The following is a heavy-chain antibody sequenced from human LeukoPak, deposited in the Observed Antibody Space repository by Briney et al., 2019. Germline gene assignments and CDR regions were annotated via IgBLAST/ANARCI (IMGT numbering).Heavy chain of an antibody. J-gene: IGHJ3*02. Sequence: PGGSLRLSCAASGFTFSIHWMHWVRKAPGKGLVWVSRINYDGSSINYADSVKGRFTISRDNAKNTLYLQMNSLRAEDTAVYYCTREAYYYDSSRSHDAFDIWGQGTKVTVSS. D-gene: IGHD3-22*01. CDR2: INYDGSSI. CDR1: GFTFSIHW. V-gene: IGHV3-74*01. CDR3: TREAYYYDSSRSHDAFDI.